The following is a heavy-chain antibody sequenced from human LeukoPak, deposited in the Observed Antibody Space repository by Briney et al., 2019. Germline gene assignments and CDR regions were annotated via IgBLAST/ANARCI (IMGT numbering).Heavy chain of an antibody. CDR2: IYSDDDK. Sequence: SGPTLVKPTQTLTLTCTFSEFSLSTSGVRGGWIHHPPGKALQWLALIYSDDDKRYSPSLKSRLTITKDTSKNQVVLTMTNMDPVDTATYYCAHRLGASDYWGQGTLVTVSS. J-gene: IGHJ4*02. D-gene: IGHD1-26*01. CDR3: AHRLGASDY. V-gene: IGHV2-5*02. CDR1: EFSLSTSGVR.